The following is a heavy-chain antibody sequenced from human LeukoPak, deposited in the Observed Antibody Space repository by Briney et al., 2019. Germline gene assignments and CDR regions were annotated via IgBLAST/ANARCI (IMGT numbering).Heavy chain of an antibody. CDR3: AREYSSSWYGVSAY. CDR1: GFTFSTYW. J-gene: IGHJ4*02. V-gene: IGHV3-74*01. Sequence: PGGSLRLSCAASGFTFSTYWMHWVRQAPGKGLVWVSRINGDESSTNYADFVKGRFTISRDNAKKTLYLQMNSLRAEDTAVYYCAREYSSSWYGVSAYWGQGTLVTVSS. D-gene: IGHD6-13*01. CDR2: INGDESST.